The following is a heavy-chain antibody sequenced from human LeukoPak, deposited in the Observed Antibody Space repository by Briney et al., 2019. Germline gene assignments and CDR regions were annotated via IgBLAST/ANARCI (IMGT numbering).Heavy chain of an antibody. CDR2: ISYDGSNK. CDR3: AKDWYYYDSSGGWDQ. V-gene: IGHV3-30*18. D-gene: IGHD3-22*01. Sequence: QPGGSLRLSCAASGFTFSSYGMHWVRQAPGKGLEWVAVISYDGSNKYYADSVKGRFTISRDNSKNTLYLQMNSLRAEDTAVYYCAKDWYYYDSSGGWDQWGQGTLVTVSS. J-gene: IGHJ4*02. CDR1: GFTFSSYG.